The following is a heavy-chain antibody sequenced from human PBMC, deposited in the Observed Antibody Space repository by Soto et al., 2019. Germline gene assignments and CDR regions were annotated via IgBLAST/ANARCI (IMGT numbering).Heavy chain of an antibody. CDR1: TFTINTYS. Sequence: GGSLRLSCVASTFTINTYSLNWVRQAPGKGLEWVSSITSGSSIIYYADSVKGRFTISRDDSKNSLYLQMNSLRADDTAVYYCAKAWLLRKISNYYYYMHVSGKGPTVTVSS. CDR3: AKAWLLRKISNYYYYMHV. CDR2: ITSGSSII. J-gene: IGHJ6*03. D-gene: IGHD5-12*01. V-gene: IGHV3-21*04.